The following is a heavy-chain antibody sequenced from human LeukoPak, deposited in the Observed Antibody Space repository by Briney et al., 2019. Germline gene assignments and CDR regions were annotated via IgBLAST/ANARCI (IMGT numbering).Heavy chain of an antibody. Sequence: PSETLSLTCAVSGGSISSGGYSWSWIRQPPGKGLEWIGYIYYSGSTYYNPSLKSRVTISVDTSKNQFSLKLSSVTAADTAVYYCARAIIGYSSSWYHFDYWGQGTLVTVSS. D-gene: IGHD6-13*01. V-gene: IGHV4-30-4*07. CDR2: IYYSGST. J-gene: IGHJ4*02. CDR1: GGSISSGGYS. CDR3: ARAIIGYSSSWYHFDY.